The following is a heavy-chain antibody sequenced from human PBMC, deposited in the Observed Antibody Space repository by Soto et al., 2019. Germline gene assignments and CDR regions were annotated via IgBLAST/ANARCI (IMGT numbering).Heavy chain of an antibody. CDR3: ARQGFGELHGLVDV. CDR2: ICYSGTT. D-gene: IGHD3-10*01. CDR1: GASLSGNAYC. Sequence: SETLSLTCLVSGASLSGNAYCWAWIRQPPAKGLEWIGSICYSGTTYYHPTLESRVTISVDTSKSQFSLKLTSVTAADTALYYCARQGFGELHGLVDVWGQGTTVTVSS. J-gene: IGHJ6*02. V-gene: IGHV4-39*01.